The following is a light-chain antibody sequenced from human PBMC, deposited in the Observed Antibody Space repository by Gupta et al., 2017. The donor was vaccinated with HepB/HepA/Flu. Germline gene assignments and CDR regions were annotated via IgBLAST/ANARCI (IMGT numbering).Light chain of an antibody. J-gene: IGLJ2*01. Sequence: QSALTQPASVSGSPGQSITISCTGTSSDVGSYNLVSWYQQHPGKAPQLMIYEVTKRPSGVSNRFSGSKAGNTASLTISGLQAEDEADYYCCSYADSSARVFGGGTKLTVL. CDR1: SSDVGSYNL. V-gene: IGLV2-23*02. CDR3: CSYADSSARV. CDR2: EVT.